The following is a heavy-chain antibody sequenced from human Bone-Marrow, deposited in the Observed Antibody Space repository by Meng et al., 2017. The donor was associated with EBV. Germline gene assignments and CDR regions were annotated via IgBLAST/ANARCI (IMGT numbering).Heavy chain of an antibody. J-gene: IGHJ4*02. V-gene: IGHV4-39*07. Sequence: HLPLPRSGPSMVKPFETLSLTCPFAGGSISSISYYWGWIRQTPGKGLEWIGSIYYSGSTYYNPSLKSRVTISVDTSKNQFSLKLSSVTAADTAVYYCARDPYDYWGQGTLVTVSS. CDR3: ARDPYDY. CDR1: GGSISSISYY. CDR2: IYYSGST.